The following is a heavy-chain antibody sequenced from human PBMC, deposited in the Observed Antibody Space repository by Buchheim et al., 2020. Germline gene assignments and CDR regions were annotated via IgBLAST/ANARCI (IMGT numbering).Heavy chain of an antibody. Sequence: QLQLQESGPGLVKPAETLSLTCAVSGGSISSSSYYWGWIRQPPGKGLEWIGSIYYTGSTQYNPSLKSRVTISVDTSKNQFSLKLTSVTAADTAVYYCASRTCSDGVCYHYYGMDVWGQGIT. V-gene: IGHV4-39*01. CDR2: IYYTGST. CDR1: GGSISSSSYY. CDR3: ASRTCSDGVCYHYYGMDV. J-gene: IGHJ6*02. D-gene: IGHD2-8*01.